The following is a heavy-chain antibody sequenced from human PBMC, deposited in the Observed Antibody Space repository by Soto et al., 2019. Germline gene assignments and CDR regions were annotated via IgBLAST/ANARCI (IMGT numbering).Heavy chain of an antibody. D-gene: IGHD4-17*01. CDR1: GFTFTSSA. Sequence: QMQLVQSGPEVKKPGTSVKVSCKASGFTFTSSAVQWVRQARGQRLEWIGWIVVGSGNTNYAQKFQERVTITRDMSTSTAYRELSSLRAEDTAVYYCAALTVTADYYGMDVWGQGTTVTVSS. CDR2: IVVGSGNT. CDR3: AALTVTADYYGMDV. V-gene: IGHV1-58*01. J-gene: IGHJ6*02.